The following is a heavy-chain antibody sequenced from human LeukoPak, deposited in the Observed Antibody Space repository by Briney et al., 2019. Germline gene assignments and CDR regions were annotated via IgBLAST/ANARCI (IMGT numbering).Heavy chain of an antibody. J-gene: IGHJ3*02. CDR3: ARGPVTRFEI. Sequence: GGSLRLSCAASGFTVSSNHMSWVRQAPGKGLEWVSVIYSGGTTYYADSVKGRFTISRDNSNNTLYLQMNSLRAEDTAVYYCARGPVTRFEIWGQGTMVTVSS. D-gene: IGHD4-17*01. CDR1: GFTVSSNH. CDR2: IYSGGTT. V-gene: IGHV3-53*01.